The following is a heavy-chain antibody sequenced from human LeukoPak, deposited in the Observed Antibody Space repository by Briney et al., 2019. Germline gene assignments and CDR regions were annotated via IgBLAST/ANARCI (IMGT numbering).Heavy chain of an antibody. V-gene: IGHV3-23*01. D-gene: IGHD3-16*01. CDR2: ISGSGYYT. Sequence: GGSLRLSCEVSGSGFTFGNFAMSWVRQAPGKGLEWVSGISGSGYYTYYADSVKGRFTISRDNSKNTLYIQMNSLRAEDTAVYYCAKDGSCGDYYFYFYMDVWGKGTTVTVSS. CDR3: AKDGSCGDYYFYFYMDV. J-gene: IGHJ6*03. CDR1: GSGFTFGNFA.